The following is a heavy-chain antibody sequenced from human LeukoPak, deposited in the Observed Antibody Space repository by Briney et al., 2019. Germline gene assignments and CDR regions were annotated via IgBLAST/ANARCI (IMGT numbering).Heavy chain of an antibody. J-gene: IGHJ4*02. CDR2: ISSSSSYI. D-gene: IGHD5-18*01. V-gene: IGHV3-21*01. CDR1: GFTFSIYN. Sequence: GGSLRLSCAASGFTFSIYNMNWVRQAPGKGLEWVSSISSSSSYIFYADSVKGRFTISRDNAKNSLYLQMNSLRAEDTAVYYCARDTSGTAMVDYWGQGTLVTVSS. CDR3: ARDTSGTAMVDY.